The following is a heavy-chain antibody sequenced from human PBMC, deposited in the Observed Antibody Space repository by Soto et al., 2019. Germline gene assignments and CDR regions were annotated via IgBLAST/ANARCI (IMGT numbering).Heavy chain of an antibody. D-gene: IGHD3-3*01. CDR1: GFTFSNYG. J-gene: IGHJ6*02. CDR3: TKRRNVLRFLEWSSGMEV. V-gene: IGHV3-30*18. CDR2: ISDDGSNK. Sequence: GGSLRLSCVASGFTFSNYGMHWVRQTPGKGLEWVAFISDDGSNKYYADSMRGRFTMSRDNSKRTLYLQMSSLRVEDTAVYYCTKRRNVLRFLEWSSGMEVWGQGTTVTVSS.